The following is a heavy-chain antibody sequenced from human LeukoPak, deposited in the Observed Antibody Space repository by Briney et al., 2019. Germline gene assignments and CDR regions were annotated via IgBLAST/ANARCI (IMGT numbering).Heavy chain of an antibody. CDR3: ASLYSDPDAFDI. D-gene: IGHD2-15*01. J-gene: IGHJ3*02. CDR2: ISSSGSAT. V-gene: IGHV3-11*01. CDR1: GFAFSDYY. Sequence: GGSLRLSCAASGFAFSDYYMSWIRQAPGKGLEWVSYISSSGSATFYADSVKGRFTISRDNAKNSLYLQMNSLRAEDTAVYYCASLYSDPDAFDIWGQGTMVTVSS.